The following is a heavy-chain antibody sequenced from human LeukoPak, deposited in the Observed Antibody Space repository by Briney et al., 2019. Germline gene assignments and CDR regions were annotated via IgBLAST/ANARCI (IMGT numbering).Heavy chain of an antibody. D-gene: IGHD1-1*01. V-gene: IGHV3-9*01. Sequence: GGSLRLSCAASGFTFDDYAMHWVRHPPGKGLEWVSGISWNSGSIGYADSVKGRFTISRDNAKSSLYLQMNSLRAEDTALYYCAKDMATGPPGYFDYWGQGTLVTVSS. CDR1: GFTFDDYA. CDR3: AKDMATGPPGYFDY. J-gene: IGHJ4*02. CDR2: ISWNSGSI.